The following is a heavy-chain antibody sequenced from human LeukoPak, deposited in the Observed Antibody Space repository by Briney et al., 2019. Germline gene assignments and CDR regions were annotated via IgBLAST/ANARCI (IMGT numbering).Heavy chain of an antibody. J-gene: IGHJ4*02. CDR1: GGSMSPYH. CDR2: IYYSGST. D-gene: IGHD6-19*01. CDR3: ARAVSGRFDY. Sequence: PSETLSLTCTVSGGSMSPYHWGWIRQPPGKGLEWTGYIYYSGSTNYNPSLNSRVTISVDTSKNQFSLRLSSVTAADAAIYYCARAVSGRFDYWGQGTLVTVSS. V-gene: IGHV4-59*08.